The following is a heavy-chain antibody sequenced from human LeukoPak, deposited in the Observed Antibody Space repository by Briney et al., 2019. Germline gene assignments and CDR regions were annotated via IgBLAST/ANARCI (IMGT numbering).Heavy chain of an antibody. CDR2: INAGNGNT. CDR3: ARFRAAAGLGFDP. Sequence: GASVKVSCKASGYTFTSYAMHWVRQAPGQRLEWMGWINAGNGNTKYSQEFQGRVTITRDTSASTAYMELSSLRSEDTAVYYCARFRAAAGLGFDPWGQGTLVTVSS. J-gene: IGHJ5*02. D-gene: IGHD6-13*01. CDR1: GYTFTSYA. V-gene: IGHV1-3*01.